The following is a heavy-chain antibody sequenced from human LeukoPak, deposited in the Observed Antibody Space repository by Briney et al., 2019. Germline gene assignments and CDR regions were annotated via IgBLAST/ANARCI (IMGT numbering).Heavy chain of an antibody. D-gene: IGHD6-13*01. Sequence: ASVKVSCKASGYTFTSYGISWVRQAPGQGLEWMGWISAYNGNTNYAQKLQGRVTMTTDTSTSTAYMELRSLRSDDTVVYYCARLAAAYQKAMNNFDYWGQGTLVTVSS. CDR1: GYTFTSYG. CDR3: ARLAAAYQKAMNNFDY. CDR2: ISAYNGNT. J-gene: IGHJ4*02. V-gene: IGHV1-18*01.